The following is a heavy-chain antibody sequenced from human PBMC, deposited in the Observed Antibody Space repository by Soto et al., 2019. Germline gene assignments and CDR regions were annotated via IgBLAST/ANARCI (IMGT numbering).Heavy chain of an antibody. V-gene: IGHV4-61*01. CDR2: IYYSGST. D-gene: IGHD3-3*01. CDR1: GGSVSSGSYY. J-gene: IGHJ6*02. Sequence: QVQLQESGPGLVKPSETLSLTCTVSGGSVSSGSYYWSWIRPPPGKGLELIGYIYYSGSTNYNPSLKSRVTISVDTSKNQFSLKLSSVTAADTAVYYCARVPYYDFWSGYYGMDVWGQGTTVTVSS. CDR3: ARVPYYDFWSGYYGMDV.